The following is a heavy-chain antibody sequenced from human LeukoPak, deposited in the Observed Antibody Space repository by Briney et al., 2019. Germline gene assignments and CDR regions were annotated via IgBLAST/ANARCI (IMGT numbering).Heavy chain of an antibody. Sequence: PGGSLRLSCAASGFTFSSYAMSWVRQGPGKGLEWVSAIGGSIGSTFYTDSVKGRFTISRDNSKNTLSLQMNSLRVEDTAVYYCVKDFVVVPGLVNYFDYWGQGTLVTVSS. CDR2: IGGSIGST. CDR1: GFTFSSYA. J-gene: IGHJ4*02. CDR3: VKDFVVVPGLVNYFDY. V-gene: IGHV3-23*01. D-gene: IGHD2-2*01.